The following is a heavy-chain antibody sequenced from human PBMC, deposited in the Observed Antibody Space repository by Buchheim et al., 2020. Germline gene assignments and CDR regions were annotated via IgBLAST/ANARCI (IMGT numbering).Heavy chain of an antibody. Sequence: EVQLLESGGGLVQPGGSQRLSCAASGFTFSSYAMRWVRQAPGKGLEWVSAMSSNGGSTYYADSVKGRFTISRDNSKNTLYLQMSSLRAEDTAVYYCAKDRDCGGGSCYSAFDIWGQGT. D-gene: IGHD2-15*01. CDR3: AKDRDCGGGSCYSAFDI. CDR2: MSSNGGST. CDR1: GFTFSSYA. J-gene: IGHJ3*02. V-gene: IGHV3-23*01.